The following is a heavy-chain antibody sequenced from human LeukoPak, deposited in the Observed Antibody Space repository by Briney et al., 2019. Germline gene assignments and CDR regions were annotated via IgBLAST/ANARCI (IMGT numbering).Heavy chain of an antibody. CDR2: INHSGST. Sequence: SETLSLTCAVYGGSFSGYFWSWIRQPPGKGLEWIGEINHSGSTNYNPSLKSRVTISVDTSKNQFSLKLSSVTAADTAVYYCERVRRSHLYYYHHYMDVWGKGTTVTVSS. D-gene: IGHD2-15*01. CDR1: GGSFSGYF. J-gene: IGHJ6*03. V-gene: IGHV4-34*01. CDR3: ERVRRSHLYYYHHYMDV.